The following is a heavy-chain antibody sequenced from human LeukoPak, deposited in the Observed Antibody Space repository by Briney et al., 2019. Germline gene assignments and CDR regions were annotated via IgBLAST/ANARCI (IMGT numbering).Heavy chain of an antibody. J-gene: IGHJ3*02. Sequence: GGSLRLSCAASGFTFSSYEMNWVRQAPGKGLEWVSYISSSGSTIYYADSVKGRFTISRDNSKNTLYLQMNSLRAEDTAVYYCAKGGYSSGWYYHVWVGAFDIWGQGTMVTVSS. CDR3: AKGGYSSGWYYHVWVGAFDI. CDR1: GFTFSSYE. V-gene: IGHV3-48*03. CDR2: ISSSGSTI. D-gene: IGHD6-19*01.